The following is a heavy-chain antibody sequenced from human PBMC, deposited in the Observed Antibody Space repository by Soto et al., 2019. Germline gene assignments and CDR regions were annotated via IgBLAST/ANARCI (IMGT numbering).Heavy chain of an antibody. Sequence: PSETLSLTCTVSGGSISSGGYYWSWIRQHPGKGLEWIGYIYYSGSTYYNPSLKSRVTISVDTSKNQLSLKLRSVTAADTAVYYCARGLYDTRDYLYADAFDLWGQGTMVTVSS. CDR2: IYYSGST. CDR1: GGSISSGGYY. J-gene: IGHJ3*01. V-gene: IGHV4-31*03. D-gene: IGHD3-22*01. CDR3: ARGLYDTRDYLYADAFDL.